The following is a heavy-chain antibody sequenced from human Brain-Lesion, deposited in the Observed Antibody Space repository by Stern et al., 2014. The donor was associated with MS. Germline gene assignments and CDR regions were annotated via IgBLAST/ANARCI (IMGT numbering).Heavy chain of an antibody. CDR3: ARDITSSSACFAY. CDR1: GFSFSDYA. J-gene: IGHJ4*02. D-gene: IGHD6-6*01. CDR2: IRLNSGTI. V-gene: IGHV3-9*01. Sequence: QLVQSGPDLVKPARSLTLTCAVFGFSFSDYAMHWGRNRQPTGPELDAGIRLNSGTIGHADPALGRFTTSRHNASSYLYSPTNSLRPEDTALYYCARDITSSSACFAYWGQGTLVTVSS.